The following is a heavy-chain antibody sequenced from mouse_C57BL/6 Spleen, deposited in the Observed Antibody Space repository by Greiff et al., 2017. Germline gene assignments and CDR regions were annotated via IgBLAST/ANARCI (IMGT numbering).Heavy chain of an antibody. CDR3: ARYAFGNYGAY. Sequence: EVQVVESGGGLVKPGGSLKLSCAASGFTFSSYAMSWVRQTPEKRLEWVATISDGGSYTYYPDNVQGRFTSSRDNAKNNLYLQMSHLKSEDTAMYYCARYAFGNYGAYWGQGTLVTVSA. CDR1: GFTFSSYA. D-gene: IGHD2-1*01. CDR2: ISDGGSYT. V-gene: IGHV5-4*01. J-gene: IGHJ3*01.